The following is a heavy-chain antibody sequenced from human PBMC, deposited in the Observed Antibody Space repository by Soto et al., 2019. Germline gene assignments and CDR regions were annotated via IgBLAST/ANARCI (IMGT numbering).Heavy chain of an antibody. Sequence: PGGSLRLSCAASGFTFSSYGMHWVRQAPGKGLEWVAVISYDGSNKYYADSVKGRFTISRDNSKNTLYLQMNSLRAEDTAVYYCAKAKMTTVTTSFDYWGQGTLVTVSS. J-gene: IGHJ4*02. V-gene: IGHV3-30*18. CDR3: AKAKMTTVTTSFDY. CDR2: ISYDGSNK. D-gene: IGHD4-17*01. CDR1: GFTFSSYG.